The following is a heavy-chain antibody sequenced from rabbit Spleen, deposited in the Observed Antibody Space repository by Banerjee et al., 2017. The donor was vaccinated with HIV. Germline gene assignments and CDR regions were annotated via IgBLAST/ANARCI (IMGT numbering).Heavy chain of an antibody. CDR1: GFSLSSYY. V-gene: IGHV1S7*01. CDR2: IDPLFGIT. Sequence: QSLEESGGGLVKPEGSLTLTCKASGFSLSSYYMNWVRQAPGKGLEWIGYIDPLFGITYYANWVNGRFSISRENAQNTVFLQMTSLTAADTATYFCARDGAGGSYFALWGPGTLVTVS. J-gene: IGHJ4*01. CDR3: ARDGAGGSYFAL. D-gene: IGHD8-1*01.